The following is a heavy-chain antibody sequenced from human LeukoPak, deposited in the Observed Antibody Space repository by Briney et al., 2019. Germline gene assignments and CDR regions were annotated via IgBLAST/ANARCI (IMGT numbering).Heavy chain of an antibody. CDR1: GYTFTSYY. D-gene: IGHD3-22*01. Sequence: ASVKVSCKASGYTFTSYYMHWVRQAPGQGFEWMGIINPGGGSTSYAQRLQGRVTLTRDTSTSTAYMELSSLRSEDTAVYYCARGPSPYDLDYWGQGTLVTVSS. CDR3: ARGPSPYDLDY. J-gene: IGHJ4*02. V-gene: IGHV1-46*04. CDR2: INPGGGST.